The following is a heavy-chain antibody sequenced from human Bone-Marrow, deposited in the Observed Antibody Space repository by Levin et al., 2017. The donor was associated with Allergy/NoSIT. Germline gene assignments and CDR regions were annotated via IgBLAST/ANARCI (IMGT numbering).Heavy chain of an antibody. CDR3: ARRSFTSSGWYDY. V-gene: IGHV3-23*01. CDR1: GFTFSSYA. Sequence: GGSLRLSCAASGFTFSSYAMSWVRQAPGKGLEWVSAITGSGRSTDYADSLKGRFTISRDNPNNALYLQIIGLRAEDTAVYYCARRSFTSSGWYDYWGQGTLVTVSS. CDR2: ITGSGRST. J-gene: IGHJ4*02. D-gene: IGHD6-19*01.